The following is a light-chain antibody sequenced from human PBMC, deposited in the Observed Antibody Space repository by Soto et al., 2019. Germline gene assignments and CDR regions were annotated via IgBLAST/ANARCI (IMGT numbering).Light chain of an antibody. Sequence: DIQMTQSPSTLSASVGDRVTITCRACQSISSWLAWYQQKPGKAPKLLIYDASSLESGVPSRFSVSGSGTEFTLTISSLQPADFATYYCQQYNSHPRSFGQGTKVVIK. CDR1: QSISSW. CDR3: QQYNSHPRS. V-gene: IGKV1-5*01. J-gene: IGKJ1*01. CDR2: DAS.